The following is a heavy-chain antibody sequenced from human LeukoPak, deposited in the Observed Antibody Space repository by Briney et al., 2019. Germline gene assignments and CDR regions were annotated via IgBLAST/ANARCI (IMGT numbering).Heavy chain of an antibody. CDR3: ARTSGPHENDPTHDAFDI. CDR2: IWYDGSNK. V-gene: IGHV3-33*01. D-gene: IGHD1-1*01. CDR1: GFTFSSYG. J-gene: IGHJ3*02. Sequence: GGSLRLSCAASGFTFSSYGMHWVRQAPGKGLEWVAVIWYDGSNKYYADSVKGRFTISRDNSKNTLYLQMNSLRAEDTAVYYCARTSGPHENDPTHDAFDIWGQGTMVTVSS.